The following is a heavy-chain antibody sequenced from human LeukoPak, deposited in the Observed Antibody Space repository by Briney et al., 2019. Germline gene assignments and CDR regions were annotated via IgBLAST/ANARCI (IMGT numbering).Heavy chain of an antibody. V-gene: IGHV3-74*01. CDR3: ARDPKYGDLDY. D-gene: IGHD4-17*01. CDR2: ISSDGSNT. Sequence: GGSLRLSCAAFGVAVSGYWMNWVRQTPGKGLEWVARISSDGSNTSHADSVKGRFTISRDNAKNTLYLQMNSLRVDDTAVYYCARDPKYGDLDYWGLGTMVTVSS. CDR1: GVAVSGYW. J-gene: IGHJ4*02.